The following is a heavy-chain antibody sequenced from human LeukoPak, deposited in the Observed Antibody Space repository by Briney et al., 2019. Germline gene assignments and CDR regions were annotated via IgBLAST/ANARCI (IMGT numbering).Heavy chain of an antibody. V-gene: IGHV3-21*01. CDR3: ARESATAVAGTDAFDI. CDR1: GFTFSSYS. D-gene: IGHD6-19*01. CDR2: ISSSSSYI. J-gene: IGHJ3*02. Sequence: GGSLRLSCAASGFTFSSYSMNWVRQAPGKGLEWVSSISSSSSYIYYADSVKGRFTISRDNAKNSLYLQMNSLRAEDTAVYYCARESATAVAGTDAFDIWGQGTMVTVSS.